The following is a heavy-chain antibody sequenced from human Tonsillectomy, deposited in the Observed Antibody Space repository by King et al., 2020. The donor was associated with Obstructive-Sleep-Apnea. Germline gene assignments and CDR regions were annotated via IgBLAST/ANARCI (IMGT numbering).Heavy chain of an antibody. V-gene: IGHV4-59*01. D-gene: IGHD4-23*01. CDR1: GGSISSYY. J-gene: IGHJ4*02. CDR2: IYYTGST. Sequence: VQLQESGPGLVKPSETLSLTCTVSGGSISSYYWSWIRPTPGKGLEWIGYIYYTGSTNHNPSLRTRVTMSVDTSKNQFSLKLTSVTAADTAVYYCAGGGNSRGPFEYWGQVTLVTVSS. CDR3: AGGGNSRGPFEY.